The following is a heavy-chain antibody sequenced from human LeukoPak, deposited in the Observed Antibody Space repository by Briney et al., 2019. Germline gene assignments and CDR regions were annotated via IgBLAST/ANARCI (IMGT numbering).Heavy chain of an antibody. V-gene: IGHV1-8*01. J-gene: IGHJ6*02. CDR2: MNPNSGNT. D-gene: IGHD1-14*01. CDR1: GYSGSRLG. CDR3: ARLTRYYYGMDV. Sequence: ASLKVSCKGSGYSGSRLGRDWVRQAAGEGLEWIGWMNPNSGNTGYVEKFQGRVSMTRNTSINTAYMELSSLRSDDTAIYYCARLTRYYYGMDVWGQGTTVTVSS.